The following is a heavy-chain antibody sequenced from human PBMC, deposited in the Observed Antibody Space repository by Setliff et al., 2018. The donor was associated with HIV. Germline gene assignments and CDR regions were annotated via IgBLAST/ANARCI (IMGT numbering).Heavy chain of an antibody. D-gene: IGHD3-3*01. CDR2: IYVGGSV. CDR3: ARAKTIGVSAVFFDP. CDR1: GGSMNSDSYS. Sequence: KPSETLSLTCTVSGGSMNSDSYSWTWLRQPAGKGPELIGHIYVGGSVIYNPSLASRVTISMVPSKNQFSLDLNSVTAADTAKYYCARAKTIGVSAVFFDPWGQGRPVTVSS. J-gene: IGHJ5*02. V-gene: IGHV4-61*09.